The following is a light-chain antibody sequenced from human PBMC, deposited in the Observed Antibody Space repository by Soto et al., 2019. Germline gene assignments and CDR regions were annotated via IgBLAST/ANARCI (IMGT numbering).Light chain of an antibody. CDR2: DVT. J-gene: IGLJ3*02. V-gene: IGLV2-11*01. CDR1: SSDVGGFDY. Sequence: QPVLTQPRSVSGSPGQSVTISCAGTSSDVGGFDYVSWYRQHPGKAPSLLIYDVTKRPSGVPNRFSASKSGNTASLTISGLQADDEADYYCCSYAGTYTFVFGGGTKLTVL. CDR3: CSYAGTYTFV.